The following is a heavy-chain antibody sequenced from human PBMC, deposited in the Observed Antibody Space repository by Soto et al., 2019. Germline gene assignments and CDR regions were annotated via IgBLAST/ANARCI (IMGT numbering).Heavy chain of an antibody. CDR3: ARDKITGLFDY. Sequence: PSETLSITYAVYGGAFSGYYWTWIRQPPGTGLEWIGEINHSGSTNYNPSLKSRVTISVDTSENQFSLKLTSVTAADTAVYYCARDKITGLFDYWGQGTLVTVS. CDR2: INHSGST. D-gene: IGHD2-8*02. CDR1: GGAFSGYY. J-gene: IGHJ4*02. V-gene: IGHV4-34*01.